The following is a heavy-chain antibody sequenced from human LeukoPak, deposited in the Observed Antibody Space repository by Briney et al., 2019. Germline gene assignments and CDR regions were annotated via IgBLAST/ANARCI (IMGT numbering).Heavy chain of an antibody. CDR2: ISAYNGNT. V-gene: IGHV1-18*01. Sequence: ASVKVSCKASGYTFTSYGISWVRQAPGQGLEWMGWISAYNGNTNYAQKLQGRVTMTRDTSTSTVYMELSSLRSEDTAVYYCARDRDYFDYWGQGTLVTVSS. J-gene: IGHJ4*02. CDR1: GYTFTSYG. CDR3: ARDRDYFDY.